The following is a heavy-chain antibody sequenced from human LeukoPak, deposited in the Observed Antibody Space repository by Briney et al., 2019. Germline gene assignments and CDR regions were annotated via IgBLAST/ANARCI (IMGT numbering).Heavy chain of an antibody. D-gene: IGHD3-22*01. V-gene: IGHV3-72*01. CDR3: ARGDSSGYSNY. J-gene: IGHJ4*02. CDR1: GFTLSDHY. CDR2: SRNKANSYTT. Sequence: GGSLRLSCAASGFTLSDHYMDWVRQAPGKGLEWVGRSRNKANSYTTEYAASVTRRFTIARDDSENSLYLQMNSLKTEDTAVYYCARGDSSGYSNYWGQGTLVTVSS.